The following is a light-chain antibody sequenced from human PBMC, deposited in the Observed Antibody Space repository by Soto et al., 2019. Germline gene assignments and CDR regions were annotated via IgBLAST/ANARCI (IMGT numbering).Light chain of an antibody. V-gene: IGKV3-20*01. Sequence: DIVLTQSPGTLSLSPGERATLSCRASQSVDSRYLAWYQQKPGQAPRLVIHAVSRRATGIPDRFSGSGSGTDFTLTISRLEPEDFADYYCQQYGSSPRYSFGQGTKLEIK. CDR2: AVS. CDR3: QQYGSSPRYS. J-gene: IGKJ2*03. CDR1: QSVDSRY.